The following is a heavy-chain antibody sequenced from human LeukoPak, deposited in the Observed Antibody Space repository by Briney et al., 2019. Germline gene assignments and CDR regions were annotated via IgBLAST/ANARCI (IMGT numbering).Heavy chain of an antibody. J-gene: IGHJ4*02. CDR2: IRSEADGGTT. CDR3: TTGHLRESYYDGLYY. CDR1: GLTFSNAW. V-gene: IGHV3-15*01. Sequence: GGSLRLSCAASGLTFSNAWMSWVRQAPGKGLQWVGRIRSEADGGTTDYAAPVKGRFSISRDDSKNMLHLQMNSLKSEDTAVYYCTTGHLRESYYDGLYYWGQGTLVTVSS. D-gene: IGHD3-22*01.